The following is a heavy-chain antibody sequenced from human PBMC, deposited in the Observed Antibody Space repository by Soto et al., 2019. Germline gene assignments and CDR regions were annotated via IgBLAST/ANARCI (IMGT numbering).Heavy chain of an antibody. Sequence: GASVKVSCKASGFTFTSSAVQWVRQARGQRLECIGWIVVGSGNTNYAQKFQERVTITRDMSTSTAYMELSSLRSEDTAVYYCAATTPTYYYYGMDVWGQGTTVTVSS. J-gene: IGHJ6*02. D-gene: IGHD4-4*01. CDR2: IVVGSGNT. CDR3: AATTPTYYYYGMDV. V-gene: IGHV1-58*01. CDR1: GFTFTSSA.